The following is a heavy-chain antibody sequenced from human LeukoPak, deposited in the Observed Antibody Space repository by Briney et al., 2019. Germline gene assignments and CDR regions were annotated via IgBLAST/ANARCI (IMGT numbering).Heavy chain of an antibody. D-gene: IGHD3-3*01. V-gene: IGHV1-2*02. CDR2: INPNNGAT. J-gene: IGHJ4*02. CDR3: ARDQNYLHTSAHYGMDC. CDR1: GYTFTDYY. Sequence: GASVKVSCKASGYTFTDYYMHWVRQAPGQGLEWMGWINPNNGATNYAQKFQGTVTMTRDTSTNTAYMELSRLRSDDTAMYYCARDQNYLHTSAHYGMDCWGQGTLVTVSS.